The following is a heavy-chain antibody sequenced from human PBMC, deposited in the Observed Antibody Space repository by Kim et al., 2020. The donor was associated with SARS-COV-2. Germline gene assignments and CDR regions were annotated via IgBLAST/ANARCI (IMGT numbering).Heavy chain of an antibody. CDR2: ISSSSSYT. Sequence: GGSLRLSCAASGFTFSDYYMSWIRQAPGKGLEWVSYISSSSSYTNYADSVKGRFTISRDNAKNSLYLQMNSLRAEDTAVYYCARFAAAVVLGYFDYWGQGTLVTVSS. CDR1: GFTFSDYY. D-gene: IGHD6-13*01. CDR3: ARFAAAVVLGYFDY. J-gene: IGHJ4*02. V-gene: IGHV3-11*03.